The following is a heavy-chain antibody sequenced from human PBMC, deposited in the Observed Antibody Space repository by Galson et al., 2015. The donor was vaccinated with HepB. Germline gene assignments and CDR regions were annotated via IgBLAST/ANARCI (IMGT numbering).Heavy chain of an antibody. V-gene: IGHV1-69*13. Sequence: SVKVSCKASGGTFSSYAISWVRQAPGQGLGWMGGIIPIFGTANYAQKFQGRVTITADESTSTAYMELSSLRSEDTAVYYCARGGTTVTTSGGANWFDPWGQGTLVTVSS. J-gene: IGHJ5*02. D-gene: IGHD4-17*01. CDR3: ARGGTTVTTSGGANWFDP. CDR2: IIPIFGTA. CDR1: GGTFSSYA.